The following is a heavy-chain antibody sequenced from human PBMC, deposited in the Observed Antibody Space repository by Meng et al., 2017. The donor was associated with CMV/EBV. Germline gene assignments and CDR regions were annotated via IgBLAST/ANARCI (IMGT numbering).Heavy chain of an antibody. Sequence: QGQLPGPGPGLVKPSQPLSLTCTVSGGSISSGDYYWSWIRQPPGKGLEWIGYIYYSGSTYYNPSLKSRVTISVDTSKNQFSLKLSSVTAADTAVYYCARAQYSSSCDYWGQGTLVTVSS. CDR1: GGSISSGDYY. CDR2: IYYSGST. CDR3: ARAQYSSSCDY. D-gene: IGHD6-13*01. J-gene: IGHJ4*02. V-gene: IGHV4-30-4*08.